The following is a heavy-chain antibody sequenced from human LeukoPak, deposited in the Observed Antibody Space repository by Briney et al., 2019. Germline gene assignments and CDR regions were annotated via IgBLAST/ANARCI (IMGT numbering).Heavy chain of an antibody. CDR1: GGSIGSYY. J-gene: IGHJ4*02. Sequence: RPSETLSLTCTVSGGSIGSYYWSWIRQPPGKGLEWIGYIYNSGSTNYSPSLKSRVSISVDTPKNQFSLRLSSVTAADTAVYYCARPSRDGYRYTFDYWGQGILVTVPS. CDR3: ARPSRDGYRYTFDY. V-gene: IGHV4-59*01. CDR2: IYNSGST. D-gene: IGHD5-24*01.